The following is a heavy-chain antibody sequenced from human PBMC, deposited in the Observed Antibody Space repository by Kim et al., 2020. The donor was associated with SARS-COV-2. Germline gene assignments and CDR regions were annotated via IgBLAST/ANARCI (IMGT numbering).Heavy chain of an antibody. CDR2: IDWDDDK. V-gene: IGHV2-70*11. CDR3: ARILGDIVAAAV. CDR1: GFSLSTSGMC. J-gene: IGHJ6*04. Sequence: SGPTLVNPTQTLTLTCTFSGFSLSTSGMCVSWIRQPPGKALEWLARIDWDDDKYYSTSLKTRLTISKDTSKNQVVLTMTNMDPVDTATYYCARILGDIVAAAVWGKGTTVTVSS. D-gene: IGHD2-15*01.